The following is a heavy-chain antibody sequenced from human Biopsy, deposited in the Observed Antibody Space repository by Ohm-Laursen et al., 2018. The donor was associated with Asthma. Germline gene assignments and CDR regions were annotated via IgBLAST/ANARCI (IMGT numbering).Heavy chain of an antibody. V-gene: IGHV1-3*04. CDR2: VNTGNGDT. D-gene: IGHD3-9*01. Sequence: SSVKVSCKASGYNFISFAIHWVRQAPGQRLEWMGWVNTGNGDTKYSQKFQGRVTITRDTSASTAYMELRSLRSEDTATYYCARTYYDSLTGQVKDVFGVWGQGTMVTVSS. CDR1: GYNFISFA. CDR3: ARTYYDSLTGQVKDVFGV. J-gene: IGHJ3*01.